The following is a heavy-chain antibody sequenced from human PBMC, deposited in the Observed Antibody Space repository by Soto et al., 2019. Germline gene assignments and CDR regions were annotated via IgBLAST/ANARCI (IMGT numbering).Heavy chain of an antibody. CDR3: ARRYGDCFDF. J-gene: IGHJ4*02. Sequence: SETLSLTCTVSGGSISSYYWSWIRQPPGKGLEWIGYIYYSGSTNYNPSLKSRVTISVDTSKNQFSLKLSSVTAADTAVYYCARRYGDCFDFWGQGTLVTVS. D-gene: IGHD4-17*01. V-gene: IGHV4-59*08. CDR2: IYYSGST. CDR1: GGSISSYY.